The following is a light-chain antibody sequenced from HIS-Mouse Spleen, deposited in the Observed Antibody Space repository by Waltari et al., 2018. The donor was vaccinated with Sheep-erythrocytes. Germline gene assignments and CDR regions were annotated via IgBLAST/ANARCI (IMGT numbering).Light chain of an antibody. CDR3: QQSYSTPPLT. CDR1: QSISSY. V-gene: IGKV1-39*01. J-gene: IGKJ4*01. Sequence: DIQMTQSPSSLSASVGDRVTITCRASQSISSYLNCYQQKPGKAPKLLIYAASSLQSWVPSRFSGSGSGTDFTLTISSLQPEDFATYYCQQSYSTPPLTFGGGTKVEIK. CDR2: AAS.